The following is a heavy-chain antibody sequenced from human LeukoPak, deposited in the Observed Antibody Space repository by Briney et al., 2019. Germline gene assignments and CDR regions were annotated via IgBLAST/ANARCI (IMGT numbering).Heavy chain of an antibody. CDR3: ARESENSYGSAFDF. J-gene: IGHJ4*02. CDR2: INPKSGGT. Sequence: ASVKVSCKTSGYTFSGYYIDWVRQAPGEGLEWVGWINPKSGGTNYAQTSQGRVTLTRDTSTSTASLELSRLTFHDTAVYFCARESENSYGSAFDFWGPGTLVTVSS. D-gene: IGHD5-18*01. CDR1: GYTFSGYY. V-gene: IGHV1-2*02.